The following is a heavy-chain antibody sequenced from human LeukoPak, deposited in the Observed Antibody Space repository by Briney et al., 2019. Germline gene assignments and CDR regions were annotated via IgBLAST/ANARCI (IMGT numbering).Heavy chain of an antibody. Sequence: GASVKVSCKASGYTFTSYGISWVRQAAGQGLEWMGWISAYNGNTNYAQKLQGRVTMTTDTSTSTAYMELRSLRSDDTAVYYCARVSGRYFDWLFPSYYYGMDVWGQGTTVTVSS. CDR1: GYTFTSYG. CDR2: ISAYNGNT. CDR3: ARVSGRYFDWLFPSYYYGMDV. V-gene: IGHV1-18*01. D-gene: IGHD3-9*01. J-gene: IGHJ6*02.